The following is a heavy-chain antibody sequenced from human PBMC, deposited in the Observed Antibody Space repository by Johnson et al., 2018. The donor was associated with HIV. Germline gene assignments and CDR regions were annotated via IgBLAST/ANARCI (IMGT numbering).Heavy chain of an antibody. V-gene: IGHV3-30*14. D-gene: IGHD6-6*01. CDR2: ISYDGTNT. CDR3: SSGVTARAPLLI. Sequence: QVQLVESGGGVVQPGRSLRLSCAASDFTFSNNAIHWVRQAPGKGLEWVAVISYDGTNTYYADSVRGLFTISRDNSRNTVSLQMIILRPKDTAMYYCSSGVTARAPLLIWGQGTMVTVSS. CDR1: DFTFSNNA. J-gene: IGHJ3*02.